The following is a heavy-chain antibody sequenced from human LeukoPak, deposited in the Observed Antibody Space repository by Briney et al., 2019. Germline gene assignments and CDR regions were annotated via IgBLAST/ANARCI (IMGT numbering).Heavy chain of an antibody. Sequence: GASVKVSCKASGYTFTGYYMHWVRQAPGQGLEWMGRINPNSGGTNYAQKFQGRVTMTRDTSISTAYMELSRLRSDDTAVYYCASSKATAFGDFGYWGQGTLVTVSS. CDR2: INPNSGGT. J-gene: IGHJ4*02. V-gene: IGHV1-2*06. CDR3: ASSKATAFGDFGY. CDR1: GYTFTGYY. D-gene: IGHD3-16*01.